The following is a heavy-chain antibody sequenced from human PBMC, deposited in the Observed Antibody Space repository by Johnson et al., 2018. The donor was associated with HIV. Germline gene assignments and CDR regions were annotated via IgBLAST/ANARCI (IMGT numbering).Heavy chain of an antibody. CDR1: GFTVSSNY. V-gene: IGHV3-66*01. J-gene: IGHJ3*02. CDR2: IYSGGST. Sequence: VQLVESVGGFAKPAWSPRLSCAASGFTVSSNYMNWVRQAPGKGLEWVSVIYSGGSTYYADSVKGRFTLSRDTSKNTLYLQMNSLGAGDTAVSYCATGRSENAFDIWGQGTMVTFSS. CDR3: ATGRSENAFDI.